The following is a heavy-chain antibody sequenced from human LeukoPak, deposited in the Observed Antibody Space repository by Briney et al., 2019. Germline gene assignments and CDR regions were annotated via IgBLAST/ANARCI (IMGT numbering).Heavy chain of an antibody. Sequence: SVKVSCKASGGTFSSYAISWVRQAPGQGLEWMGGIIPIFGTANYAQKFQGRVTITTDESTSTAYMELSSLRSEDTAVYYCASSPKVVYDFWSGYKYYYYMDVWGKGTTVTVSS. J-gene: IGHJ6*03. CDR3: ASSPKVVYDFWSGYKYYYYMDV. CDR1: GGTFSSYA. D-gene: IGHD3-3*01. CDR2: IIPIFGTA. V-gene: IGHV1-69*05.